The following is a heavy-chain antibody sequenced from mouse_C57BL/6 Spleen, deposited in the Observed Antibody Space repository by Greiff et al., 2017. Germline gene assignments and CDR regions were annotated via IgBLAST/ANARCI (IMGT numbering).Heavy chain of an antibody. Sequence: EVMLVESGGGLVKPGGSLKLSCAASGFTFSSYTMSWVRQTPEKRLEWVATISGGGGNTYYPDSVKGRFTISRDNAKNTLYLQMSSLRSEDTALYYCARHVDYYGSADYWGQGTTLTVSS. J-gene: IGHJ2*01. CDR1: GFTFSSYT. V-gene: IGHV5-9*01. CDR2: ISGGGGNT. D-gene: IGHD1-1*01. CDR3: ARHVDYYGSADY.